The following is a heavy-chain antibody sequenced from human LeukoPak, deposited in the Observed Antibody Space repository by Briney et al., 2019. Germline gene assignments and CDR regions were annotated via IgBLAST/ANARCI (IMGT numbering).Heavy chain of an antibody. CDR1: GYTFTGYY. D-gene: IGHD3-9*01. J-gene: IGHJ4*02. CDR3: ARDLYEGHDIFTGRLTGDY. Sequence: AASVKVSCKASGYTFTGYYIHWVRRAPGQGLEWMGWINPNSGGTNYAQKFQGRVTMTRDTSISSAYMELSRLRSDDTAVYYCARDLYEGHDIFTGRLTGDYWGQGTLVTVSS. CDR2: INPNSGGT. V-gene: IGHV1-2*02.